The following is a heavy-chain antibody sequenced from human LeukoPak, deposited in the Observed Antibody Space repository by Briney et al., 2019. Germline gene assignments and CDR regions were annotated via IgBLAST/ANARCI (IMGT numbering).Heavy chain of an antibody. J-gene: IGHJ6*03. CDR2: IYYSGST. D-gene: IGHD6-13*01. V-gene: IGHV4-59*01. CDR3: ARVSVQAAKGYYYYYYYXXDV. CDR1: GGSISNYY. Sequence: SETLSLTCTVSGGSISNYYWSWIRQPPGKGLEWIGYIYYSGSTNYNPSLKSRVTISVDTSKNQFSLKLSSVTAADTAVYYCARVSVQAAKGYYYYYYYXXDVXXXGXXVTVS.